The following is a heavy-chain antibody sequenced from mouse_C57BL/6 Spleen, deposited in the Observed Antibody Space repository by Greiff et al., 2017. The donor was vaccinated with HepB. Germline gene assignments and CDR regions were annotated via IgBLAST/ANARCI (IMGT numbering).Heavy chain of an antibody. CDR1: GYTFTDYE. CDR2: IDPETGGT. CDR3: TRKGLSYDYERYYFDY. D-gene: IGHD2-4*01. Sequence: VQGVESGAELVRPGASVTLSCKASGYTFTDYEMHWVKQTPVHGLEWIGAIDPETGGTAYNQKFKGKAILTADKSSSTAYMELRSLTSEDSAVYYCTRKGLSYDYERYYFDYWGQGTTLTVSS. V-gene: IGHV1-15*01. J-gene: IGHJ2*01.